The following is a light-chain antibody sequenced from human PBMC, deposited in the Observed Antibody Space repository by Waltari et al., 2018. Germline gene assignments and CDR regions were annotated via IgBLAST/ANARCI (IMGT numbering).Light chain of an antibody. CDR3: QQRSNWPRT. CDR1: QSVSSY. J-gene: IGKJ1*01. CDR2: EAS. V-gene: IGKV3-11*01. Sequence: EIVLTQSPATLSLSPGERATLPCRASQSVSSYLAWYQQKPGQAPRLLISEASNRATGIPARFSGSGSGTDFTLTISSLEPEDFAVYYCQQRSNWPRTFGQGTKVEIK.